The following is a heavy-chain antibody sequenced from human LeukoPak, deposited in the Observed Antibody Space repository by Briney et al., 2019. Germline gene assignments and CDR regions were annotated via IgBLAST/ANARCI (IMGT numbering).Heavy chain of an antibody. J-gene: IGHJ4*02. CDR2: IYPSGGGT. CDR1: GYTFTTYY. V-gene: IGHV1-46*01. D-gene: IGHD3-22*01. Sequence: ASVKASCKASGYTFTTYYMHWVRQAPGHRLVWMGIIYPSGGGTSYAQKFQGRVTMTRDTSTSTVYMELSSLTSEDTAVYYCARAYSGYSIDFWGQGTLVTVSS. CDR3: ARAYSGYSIDF.